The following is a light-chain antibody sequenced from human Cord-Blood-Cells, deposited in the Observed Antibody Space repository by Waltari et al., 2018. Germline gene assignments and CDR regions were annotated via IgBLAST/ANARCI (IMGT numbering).Light chain of an antibody. CDR3: QQRSNWPIT. CDR1: QSVSSY. V-gene: IGKV3-11*01. J-gene: IGKJ5*01. CDR2: DAS. Sequence: EIVSTQSPATLSWSPGERATLACRASQSVSSYLAWYQQKPGQAPRLLIYDASNRATGIPARFSGSGSGTDFTLTISSLEPEDFAVYYCQQRSNWPITFGQGTRLEIK.